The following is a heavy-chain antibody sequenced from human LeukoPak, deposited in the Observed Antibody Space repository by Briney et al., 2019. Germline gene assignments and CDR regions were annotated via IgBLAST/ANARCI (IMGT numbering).Heavy chain of an antibody. CDR2: ISSSSSYT. J-gene: IGHJ2*01. CDR3: ARDESSGWYWYFDL. Sequence: GGSLRLSCAATGFTLSDYYMSWIRQAPGKGLEWVSYISSSSSYTNYADSVKGRFTISRDNAKNSLYLQMNSLRAEDTAVYYCARDESSGWYWYFDLWGRGTLVTVSS. V-gene: IGHV3-11*06. D-gene: IGHD6-19*01. CDR1: GFTLSDYY.